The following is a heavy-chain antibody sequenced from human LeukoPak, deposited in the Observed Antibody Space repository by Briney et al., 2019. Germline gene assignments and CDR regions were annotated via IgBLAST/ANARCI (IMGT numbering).Heavy chain of an antibody. CDR3: ASTIFGVVIDYCYYGMDV. D-gene: IGHD3-3*01. Sequence: SVKVSCKASGGTFSSYAISWVRQAPGQGLEWMGRIIPILGIANYAQKFQGRVTITADKSTSTAYMELSSLRSEDTAVYYCASTIFGVVIDYCYYGMDVWGQGTTVTVSS. V-gene: IGHV1-69*04. CDR1: GGTFSSYA. CDR2: IIPILGIA. J-gene: IGHJ6*02.